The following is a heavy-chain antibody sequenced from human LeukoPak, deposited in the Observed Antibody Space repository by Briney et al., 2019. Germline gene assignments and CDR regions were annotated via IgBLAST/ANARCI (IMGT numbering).Heavy chain of an antibody. CDR2: INAGNGNT. Sequence: ASVKVSCKASGYTFTSYAMRWVRQAPGQRLEWMGWINAGNGNTKYSQKFQGRVTITRDTSASTAYMELSSLRSEDTAVYYCARDRMGPLGYCSGGSCYENWFDPWGQGTLVTVSS. J-gene: IGHJ5*02. CDR3: ARDRMGPLGYCSGGSCYENWFDP. V-gene: IGHV1-3*01. D-gene: IGHD2-15*01. CDR1: GYTFTSYA.